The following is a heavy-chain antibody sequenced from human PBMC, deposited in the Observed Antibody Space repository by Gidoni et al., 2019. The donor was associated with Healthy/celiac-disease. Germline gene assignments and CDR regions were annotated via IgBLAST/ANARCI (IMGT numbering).Heavy chain of an antibody. J-gene: IGHJ6*03. CDR1: GYTFTGYY. D-gene: IGHD4-4*01. Sequence: QVQLVQSGAEVKKPGASVKVSCKASGYTFTGYYKHWVRQAPGQGLEWMGWINPNSGGTNYAQKFQGRVTMTRDTSISTAYMELSRLRSDDTAVYYCARGDYSNSYYYYYMDVWGQGTTVTVSS. CDR3: ARGDYSNSYYYYYMDV. V-gene: IGHV1-2*02. CDR2: INPNSGGT.